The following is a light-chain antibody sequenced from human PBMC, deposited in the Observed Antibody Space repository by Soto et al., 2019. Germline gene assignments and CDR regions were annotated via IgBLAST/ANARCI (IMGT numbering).Light chain of an antibody. V-gene: IGLV2-14*01. CDR2: DVT. CDR3: SSYTTIKTVI. J-gene: IGLJ2*01. Sequence: QSVLAQPASVSGSPGQSITISCTGTSSDVGAYNYVSWYHQHHPGKAPELIIYDVTDRPSGVSTRFSGSKSGNTASLTIPGLQAEDEGDYYCSSYTTIKTVIFGGGTKLTVL. CDR1: SSDVGAYNY.